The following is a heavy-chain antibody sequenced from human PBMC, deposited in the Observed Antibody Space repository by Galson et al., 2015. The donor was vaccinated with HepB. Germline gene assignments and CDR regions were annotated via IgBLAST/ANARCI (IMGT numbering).Heavy chain of an antibody. V-gene: IGHV3-23*01. Sequence: LRLSCAASGCTFRCHAMRWVRQAPGKGLEWVSASSGSGGSTYYADSVKGRFTISRDNSKNTLYLQMNSLRAEDTAVYYCANAPIVGAYYFDYWGQGTLVTVSS. CDR3: ANAPIVGAYYFDY. CDR1: GCTFRCHA. CDR2: SSGSGGST. D-gene: IGHD1-26*01. J-gene: IGHJ4*02.